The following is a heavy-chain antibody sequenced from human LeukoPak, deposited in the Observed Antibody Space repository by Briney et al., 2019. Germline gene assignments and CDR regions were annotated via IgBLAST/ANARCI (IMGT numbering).Heavy chain of an antibody. CDR2: IYYSGST. J-gene: IGHJ5*02. CDR3: ARNSYDYVWGSYRSHNWFDP. V-gene: IGHV4-59*01. Sequence: PSETLSLTCTVSGGSINGYYWTWIRQPPGKGLEWIGYIYYSGSTNYSPSLKSRVTISVDTSKNQFSLRLSSVTAADTAVYYCARNSYDYVWGSYRSHNWFDPWGQGTLVTVSS. D-gene: IGHD3-16*02. CDR1: GGSINGYY.